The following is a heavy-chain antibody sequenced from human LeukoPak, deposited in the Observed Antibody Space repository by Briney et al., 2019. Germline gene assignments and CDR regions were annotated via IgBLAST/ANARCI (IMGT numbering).Heavy chain of an antibody. V-gene: IGHV1-69*01. CDR3: ARSGGFGESLGRHYYMDV. CDR2: IIPVFNIA. Sequence: SVKVSCKTSGGTFSTYVLSWVRQAPGQGPEWMGGIIPVFNIANSAQKFQGRLTITADESTNTAYMELRSLTSEDTAVYFCARSGGFGESLGRHYYMDVWGKGTTVTVSS. D-gene: IGHD3-10*01. J-gene: IGHJ6*03. CDR1: GGTFSTYV.